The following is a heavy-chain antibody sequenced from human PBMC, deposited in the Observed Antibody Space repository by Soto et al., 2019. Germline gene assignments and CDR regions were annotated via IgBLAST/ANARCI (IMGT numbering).Heavy chain of an antibody. V-gene: IGHV3-23*01. D-gene: IGHD2-8*01. CDR1: GFSFSTYT. CDR2: ISGSGGSP. CDR3: AKARCTTSNCYVPDY. J-gene: IGHJ4*02. Sequence: EVQLLESGGGLVQPGGSLRLSCAASGFSFSTYTMSWVRRAPGKGLEWVSAISGSGGSPSYAASVQGRFTISRDNPKKTLYLQRNSLRAEDTAVYYCAKARCTTSNCYVPDYWGQGTLVTVSS.